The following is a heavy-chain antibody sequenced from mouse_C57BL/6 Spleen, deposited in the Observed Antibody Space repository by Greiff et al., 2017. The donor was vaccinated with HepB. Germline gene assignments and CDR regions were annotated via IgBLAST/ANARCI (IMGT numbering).Heavy chain of an antibody. CDR1: GYTFTSYW. J-gene: IGHJ3*01. D-gene: IGHD2-14*01. Sequence: QVQLQQPGAELVKPGASVKLSCKASGYTFTSYWMHWVKQRPGQGLEWIGMIHPNSGSTNYNEKFKSKATLTVDNSSSTAYMQRSSLTSEDSAVYYCAKFQYDVAYWGQGTLVTVSA. V-gene: IGHV1-64*01. CDR3: AKFQYDVAY. CDR2: IHPNSGST.